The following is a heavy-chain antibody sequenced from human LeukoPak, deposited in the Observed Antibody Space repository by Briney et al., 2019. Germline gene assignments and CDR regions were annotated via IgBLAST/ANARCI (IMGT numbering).Heavy chain of an antibody. J-gene: IGHJ6*03. Sequence: ALRLSCAASGFTSSNYAMHWVRQAPGKGLEWGALISYDGSNKYYADSLKGRFTISRDNPKNTLYLQMNSLRVEDTAVYYCARASEVDFVVRPAASYYMDVWGKGTTVTVSS. D-gene: IGHD2-2*03. CDR2: ISYDGSNK. V-gene: IGHV3-30*04. CDR1: GFTSSNYA. CDR3: ARASEVDFVVRPAASYYMDV.